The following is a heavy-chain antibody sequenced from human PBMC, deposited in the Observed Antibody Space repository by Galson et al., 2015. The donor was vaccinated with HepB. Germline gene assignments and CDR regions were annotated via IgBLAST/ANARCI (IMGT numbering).Heavy chain of an antibody. J-gene: IGHJ3*02. Sequence: SLRLSCAASGFTFSSYGMHWVRQAPGKGLEWVAVISYDGSNKYYADSVKGRFTISRDNSKNALYLQMNSLRAEDTAVYYCAKLVQLAPPDAFDIWGQGTMVTVSS. D-gene: IGHD6-6*01. CDR3: AKLVQLAPPDAFDI. CDR2: ISYDGSNK. V-gene: IGHV3-30*18. CDR1: GFTFSSYG.